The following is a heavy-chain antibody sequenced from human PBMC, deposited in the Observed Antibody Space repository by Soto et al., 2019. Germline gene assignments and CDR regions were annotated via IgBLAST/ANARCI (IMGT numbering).Heavy chain of an antibody. CDR3: ATMGTPATGLYYFDY. CDR2: IYYSGTP. Sequence: SETLSLTCTVSGGSIVIDNYYWSWVRQHPGTGLEWIAYIYYSGTPYYNPSLKSRLTISLDTSKNQFSLNLSFVTAADTAVYYCATMGTPATGLYYFDYWGQGTLVTVSS. V-gene: IGHV4-30-4*08. J-gene: IGHJ4*02. CDR1: GGSIVIDNYY. D-gene: IGHD2-15*01.